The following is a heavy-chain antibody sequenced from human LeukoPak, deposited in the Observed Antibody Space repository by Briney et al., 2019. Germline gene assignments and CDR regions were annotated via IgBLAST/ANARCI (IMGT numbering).Heavy chain of an antibody. CDR2: ISNDGSDI. CDR1: GFTFSSLA. CDR3: ASLPWLVRWIYY. V-gene: IGHV3-21*06. J-gene: IGHJ4*02. Sequence: GGSLGLSCVGSGFTFSSLAMNWVRQAPGKGLEWVSSISNDGSDIHYVDSVKGRFTISSDNARNSLYLQMNNLRAEDTAVYFCASLPWLVRWIYYWGQGTLVTVSS. D-gene: IGHD6-19*01.